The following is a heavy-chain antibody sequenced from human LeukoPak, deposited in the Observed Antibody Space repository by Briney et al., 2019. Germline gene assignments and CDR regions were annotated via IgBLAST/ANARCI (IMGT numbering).Heavy chain of an antibody. CDR3: ARGTRGGFDP. V-gene: IGHV4-61*02. Sequence: PSETLSLTCTVSGGSIGSGSYYWSWIRQPAGKGLEWIGRIYTSGSTNYNPSLKSRVTISVDTSKNQFSLKLSSVTAADTAVYYCARGTRGGFDPWGQGTLVTVSS. J-gene: IGHJ5*02. CDR1: GGSIGSGSYY. D-gene: IGHD3-10*01. CDR2: IYTSGST.